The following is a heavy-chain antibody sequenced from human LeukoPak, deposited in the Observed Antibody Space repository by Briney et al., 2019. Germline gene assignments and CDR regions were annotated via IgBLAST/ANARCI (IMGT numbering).Heavy chain of an antibody. J-gene: IGHJ4*02. CDR2: IYYSGST. Sequence: SETLSLTCTVSGGSISSSSYYWGWIRQPPGKGLEWIGSIYYSGSTYYNPSLKSRVTISVDTSKNQFSLKLSSVTAADTAVYYCARDAVAGTELPYYFDYWGQGTLVTVSS. CDR3: ARDAVAGTELPYYFDY. CDR1: GGSISSSSYY. V-gene: IGHV4-39*07. D-gene: IGHD6-19*01.